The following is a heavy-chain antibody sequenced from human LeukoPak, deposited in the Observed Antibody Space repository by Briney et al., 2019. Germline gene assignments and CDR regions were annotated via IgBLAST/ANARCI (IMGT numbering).Heavy chain of an antibody. J-gene: IGHJ3*02. CDR2: INPNSGGT. Sequence: ASVKVSCKTSGYSFIGYYIHWVRQAPGQGLEWMGWINPNSGGTNYAQKFQGRVTMTRDTSISTAYMELSRLRSDDTAVYYCARDSKRDAFDIWGQGTMVTVSS. V-gene: IGHV1-2*02. CDR3: ARDSKRDAFDI. D-gene: IGHD3-3*02. CDR1: GYSFIGYY.